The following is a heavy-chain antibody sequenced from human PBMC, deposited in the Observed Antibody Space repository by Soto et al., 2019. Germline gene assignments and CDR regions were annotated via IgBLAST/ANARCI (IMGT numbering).Heavy chain of an antibody. Sequence: GESLKISCKGSGYSFTSYWISWVRQMPGKGLEWMGRIDPSDSYTNYSPSFQGHVTISADKSISTAYLQCSSLKAPDPAMYYCARHPKGAAAGINWFDPWGQGTLVTVSS. CDR2: IDPSDSYT. D-gene: IGHD6-13*01. J-gene: IGHJ5*02. CDR3: ARHPKGAAAGINWFDP. V-gene: IGHV5-10-1*01. CDR1: GYSFTSYW.